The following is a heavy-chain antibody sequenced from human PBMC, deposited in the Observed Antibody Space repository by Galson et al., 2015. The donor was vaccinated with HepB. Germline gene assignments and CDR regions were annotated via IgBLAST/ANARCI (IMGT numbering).Heavy chain of an antibody. CDR3: ARMHYYERRDGNWFDP. CDR2: VNVDSGDT. CDR1: GYTFTNYD. J-gene: IGHJ5*02. V-gene: IGHV1-8*01. Sequence: SVKVSCKASGYTFTNYDINWVRQAPGHGLEWMGWVNVDSGDTGCAQRFHGRVTMTRDTSIRTAYMEVSRLTSEDTAVYYRARMHYYERRDGNWFDPWGQGTLVTVSS. D-gene: IGHD3-22*01.